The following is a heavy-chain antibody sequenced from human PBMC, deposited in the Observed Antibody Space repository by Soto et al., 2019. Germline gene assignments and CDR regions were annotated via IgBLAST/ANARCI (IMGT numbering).Heavy chain of an antibody. D-gene: IGHD3-22*01. CDR2: ISGSGAGA. J-gene: IGHJ4*02. CDR3: AKAFDASGYYYERAFDY. Sequence: EVQLLESGGGLVQPGGSLSLSCAASGFTFSTYAMAWVRQAPGKGLEWVSAISGSGAGAYVADSVRGRFTISRDNSKNTLDLQVSGVRAEDTALYYCAKAFDASGYYYERAFDYWGQGTLVTVSS. V-gene: IGHV3-23*01. CDR1: GFTFSTYA.